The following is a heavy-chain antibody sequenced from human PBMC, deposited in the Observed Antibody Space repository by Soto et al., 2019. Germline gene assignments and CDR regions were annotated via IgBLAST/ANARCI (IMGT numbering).Heavy chain of an antibody. V-gene: IGHV1-8*01. CDR2: MNPHSGDT. CDR3: ARQQAMDY. J-gene: IGHJ4*02. Sequence: QVQLMQSGAEVKKPGASVKVSCKASGYTFVNYEINWVRQATGQGLEWLGWMNPHSGDTFYAQNFQGRVTMTRNTSITTAYMELNSLKSEDTAVYYCARQQAMDYWGQGTLVTVSS. CDR1: GYTFVNYE.